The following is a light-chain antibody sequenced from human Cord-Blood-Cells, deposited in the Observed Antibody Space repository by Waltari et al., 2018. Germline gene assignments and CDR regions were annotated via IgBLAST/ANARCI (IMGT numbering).Light chain of an antibody. V-gene: IGKV1-39*01. J-gene: IGKJ1*01. CDR1: QSISSY. CDR2: AAS. Sequence: DIQMTQPPSSLSASVRDRVTITSRASQSISSYLNWYQQKPGKAPKLLIYAASSLQSGVPSRFSGSGSGTDFTLTISSLQPEDFATYYCQQSYSTPRTFGQGTKVEIK. CDR3: QQSYSTPRT.